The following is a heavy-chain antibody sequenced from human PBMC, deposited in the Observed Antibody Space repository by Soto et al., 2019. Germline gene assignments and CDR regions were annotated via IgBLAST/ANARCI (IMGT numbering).Heavy chain of an antibody. Sequence: QVQLQESGPGLVKPSQTLSLTCTVSGGSISSGGYYWSWIRQHPGKGLEWIGYIYYSGSTYYNPSPKRRATIEVDTSKNQSSLKLRSVTAADTAVYYCARARGDWADIDYWRQGTLVTVSS. J-gene: IGHJ4*02. D-gene: IGHD2-21*02. CDR3: ARARGDWADIDY. CDR1: GGSISSGGYY. V-gene: IGHV4-31*03. CDR2: IYYSGST.